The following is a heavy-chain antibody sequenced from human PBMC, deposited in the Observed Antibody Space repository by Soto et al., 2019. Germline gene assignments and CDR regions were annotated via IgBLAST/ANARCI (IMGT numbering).Heavy chain of an antibody. V-gene: IGHV3-73*02. D-gene: IGHD6-6*01. CDR2: IRSKANSYAT. CDR1: GFTFSGSA. CDR3: TRPHIAAQVRLSSPAYYYYGMDV. J-gene: IGHJ6*02. Sequence: EVQLVESGGGLVQPGGSLKLSCAASGFTFSGSAMHWVRQASGKGLEWVGRIRSKANSYATAYAASVKGRFTISRDDSKNTAYLRMNSLKTEDTAVYYCTRPHIAAQVRLSSPAYYYYGMDVWGQGTTVTVSS.